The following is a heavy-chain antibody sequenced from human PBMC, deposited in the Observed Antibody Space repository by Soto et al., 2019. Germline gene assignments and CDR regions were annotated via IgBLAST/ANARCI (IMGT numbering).Heavy chain of an antibody. CDR2: INHSGST. J-gene: IGHJ4*02. CDR3: ARVQWFGMDGRY. D-gene: IGHD3-10*01. V-gene: IGHV4-34*02. CDR1: VGSFSGYY. Sequence: QVQLQQWGAGLLKPSETLSLTCAVYVGSFSGYYWSWIRQPPGKGLEWIGEINHSGSTIYNPSLESRVTIXVXXSKNQFSLKLSSVTAADTAVYYCARVQWFGMDGRYWGQGTLVTVSS.